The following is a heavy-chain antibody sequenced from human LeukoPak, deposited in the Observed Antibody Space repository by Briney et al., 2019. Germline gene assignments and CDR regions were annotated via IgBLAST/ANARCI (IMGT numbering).Heavy chain of an antibody. CDR2: IRTKAYGGTT. V-gene: IGHV3-49*04. CDR3: TRDATIDSSLRGL. D-gene: IGHD3-10*01. J-gene: IGHJ4*02. CDR1: GFTFGDYS. Sequence: PGRSLRLSCTASGFTFGDYSMSWVRQAPGKGLEWVGFIRTKAYGGTTEYAASVKGRFTMSRDDSKSIAYLQMNSLKTEDTALYYCTRDATIDSSLRGLWGQGTPVTVSS.